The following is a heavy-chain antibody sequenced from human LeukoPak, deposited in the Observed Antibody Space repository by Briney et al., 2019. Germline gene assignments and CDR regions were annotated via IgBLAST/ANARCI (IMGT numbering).Heavy chain of an antibody. V-gene: IGHV3-7*01. CDR2: IKQDAGEI. CDR3: ARLGSSWDFFDF. CDR1: GFTFSSYW. D-gene: IGHD6-13*01. J-gene: IGHJ4*02. Sequence: GGSLRLSCAASGFTFSSYWMSWVRQAPGKGLEWVANIKQDAGEIRYVDSVKGRFTISRDNAKNSVYLQMNSLRAEDTGVYYCARLGSSWDFFDFWGQGTLVTVSS.